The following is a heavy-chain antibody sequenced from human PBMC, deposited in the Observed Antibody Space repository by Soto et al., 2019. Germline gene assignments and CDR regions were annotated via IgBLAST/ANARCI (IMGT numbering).Heavy chain of an antibody. CDR1: GYTFTSYG. Sequence: QVQLVQSGAEVKKPGASVKVSCKASGYTFTSYGISWVRQAPGQGLERMGWISAYNGNTNYAQKLQGRVTMTTDTSTSTAYMELRSLRSDDTAVYYCARDLPYYYDSSGYYHFDYWGQGTLVTVSS. D-gene: IGHD3-22*01. CDR2: ISAYNGNT. CDR3: ARDLPYYYDSSGYYHFDY. V-gene: IGHV1-18*01. J-gene: IGHJ4*02.